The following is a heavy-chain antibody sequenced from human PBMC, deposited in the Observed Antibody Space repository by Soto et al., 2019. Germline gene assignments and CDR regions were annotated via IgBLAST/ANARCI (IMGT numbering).Heavy chain of an antibody. CDR2: IKLDGSEE. Sequence: PGGSLRLSCAASGFTLSNYWMSWVRQAPGKGLEWVANIKLDGSEEYYVDSVKGRFTISRDNAKNSLYLQMNSLRAEDTAVYYCARGYCTSASCYPNWFGHWGQGTLVTVSS. V-gene: IGHV3-7*03. CDR1: GFTLSNYW. D-gene: IGHD2-2*01. CDR3: ARGYCTSASCYPNWFGH. J-gene: IGHJ5*02.